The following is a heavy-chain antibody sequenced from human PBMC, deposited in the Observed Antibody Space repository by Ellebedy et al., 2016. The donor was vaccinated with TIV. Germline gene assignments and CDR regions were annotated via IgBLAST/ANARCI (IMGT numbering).Heavy chain of an antibody. CDR1: GFSFSYHT. V-gene: IGHV3-30-3*01. J-gene: IGHJ4*02. CDR2: ISYNGDNE. Sequence: GGSLRLXXTTSGFSFSYHTFHWVRQAPGKGLDWVAVISYNGDNEHYADSVKGRFTISRDNSKNTVYLQMNTLRPDDTAIYYCARGEYDMLDLPPDYWGQGTRVTVSS. D-gene: IGHD3-9*01. CDR3: ARGEYDMLDLPPDY.